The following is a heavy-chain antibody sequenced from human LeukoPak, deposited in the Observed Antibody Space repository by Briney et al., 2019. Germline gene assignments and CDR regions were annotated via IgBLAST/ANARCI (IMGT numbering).Heavy chain of an antibody. Sequence: SETLSLTCTVSGGSISSSSYYWGWIRQPPGKGLEWIGYIYHSGSTYYNPSLKSRVTISVDRSKNQFSLKLSSVTAADTAVYYCARGIAAGAAFDIWGQGTMVTVSS. D-gene: IGHD6-13*01. CDR3: ARGIAAGAAFDI. CDR2: IYHSGST. J-gene: IGHJ3*02. CDR1: GGSISSSSYY. V-gene: IGHV4-39*07.